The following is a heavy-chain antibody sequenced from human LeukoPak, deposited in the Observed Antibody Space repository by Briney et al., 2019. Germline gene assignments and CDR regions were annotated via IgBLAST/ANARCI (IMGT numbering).Heavy chain of an antibody. V-gene: IGHV5-10-1*01. Sequence: GGSLRLSCKGSGYSFTSYWISWVRQMPGKGLEWMGRIDPSDSYTKYRPSFQGHVTISGDESISTAYLQWSSLKASDTAMYYCARHFLGELPDMDVWGQGTTVTVSS. J-gene: IGHJ6*02. CDR3: ARHFLGELPDMDV. CDR1: GYSFTSYW. CDR2: IDPSDSYT. D-gene: IGHD1-26*01.